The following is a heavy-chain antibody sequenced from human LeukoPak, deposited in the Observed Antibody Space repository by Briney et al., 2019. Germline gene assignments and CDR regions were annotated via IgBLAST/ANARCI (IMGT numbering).Heavy chain of an antibody. Sequence: SPSQTLSLTCTVSGGSISSGSYYWSWIRQPAGKGLVWIGRIYTSGSTNYNPSLKSRVTISVDTSKNQFSLKLSSVTAADTAVYYCARGGAYYYDSSGYYIAYFDYWGQGTLVTVSS. CDR2: IYTSGST. CDR1: GGSISSGSYY. J-gene: IGHJ4*02. CDR3: ARGGAYYYDSSGYYIAYFDY. D-gene: IGHD3-22*01. V-gene: IGHV4-61*02.